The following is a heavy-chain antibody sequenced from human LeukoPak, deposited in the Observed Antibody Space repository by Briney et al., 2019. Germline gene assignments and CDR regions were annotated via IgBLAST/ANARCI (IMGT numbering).Heavy chain of an antibody. J-gene: IGHJ4*02. Sequence: GRSLRLSCAASGFTFDDYAMHWVGQAPGKGLEWVSGISWNSGSIGYADSVKGRFTISRDNAKNSLYLQMNSLRAEDTALYYCAKEGSRIAAAGTGYFDYWGQGTLVTVSS. CDR2: ISWNSGSI. CDR1: GFTFDDYA. D-gene: IGHD6-13*01. V-gene: IGHV3-9*01. CDR3: AKEGSRIAAAGTGYFDY.